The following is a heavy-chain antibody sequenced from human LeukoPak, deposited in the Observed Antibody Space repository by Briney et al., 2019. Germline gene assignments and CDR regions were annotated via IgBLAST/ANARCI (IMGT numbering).Heavy chain of an antibody. CDR3: ARGSEAAAGAFDY. J-gene: IGHJ4*02. CDR2: VWYDGNNK. CDR1: GFTFRSYG. Sequence: GRSLRLSCAASGFTFRSYGMHWVRQAPGKGLEWVAIVWYDGNNKYYADSVKGRFTVSRDNSQDTVSLQLNSLRAEDTAVYYCARGSEAAAGAFDYWGQGALVTVPS. D-gene: IGHD6-13*01. V-gene: IGHV3-33*01.